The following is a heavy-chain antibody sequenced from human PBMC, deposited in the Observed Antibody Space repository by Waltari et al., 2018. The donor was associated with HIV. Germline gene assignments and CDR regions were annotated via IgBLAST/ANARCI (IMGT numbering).Heavy chain of an antibody. Sequence: VQLVQSGAEVKKPGSSVRVSCKASGDTLSNYAVSWVRQAPGQGLGWMGRIIPEIGNGMHTENFQGRVTINADKSTNSAYMELGGLRSEDTALYFCTLGRIDDIRSGRENLGGFDPWGPGTLVTVSS. CDR2: IIPEIGNG. J-gene: IGHJ5*02. V-gene: IGHV1-69*04. CDR3: TLGRIDDIRSGRENLGGFDP. CDR1: GDTLSNYA. D-gene: IGHD3-3*01.